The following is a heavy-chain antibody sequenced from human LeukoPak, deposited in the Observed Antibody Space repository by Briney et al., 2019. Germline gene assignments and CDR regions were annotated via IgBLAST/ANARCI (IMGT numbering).Heavy chain of an antibody. CDR3: ARAGTYGAFGY. CDR2: ISYSGST. V-gene: IGHV4-59*01. J-gene: IGHJ4*02. Sequence: SETLSLTCTVSGGSISSYYWSWIRQPPGKGLEWIGYISYSGSTNYNPSLKSRVTISVDTSKNQFSLKMSSVTAADTAVYYCARAGTYGAFGYWGQGTLVTVSS. D-gene: IGHD1-26*01. CDR1: GGSISSYY.